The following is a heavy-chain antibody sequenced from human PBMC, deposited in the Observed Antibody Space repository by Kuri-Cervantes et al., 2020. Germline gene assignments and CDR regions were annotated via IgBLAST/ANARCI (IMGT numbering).Heavy chain of an antibody. CDR2: VYSNGDT. J-gene: IGHJ2*01. V-gene: IGHV4-59*11. CDR3: ATCGVSATGRDWYFDL. CDR1: GGSINGHF. D-gene: IGHD6-13*01. Sequence: SETLSLTCTVSGGSINGHFWSWIRQPPGKGLEWIGYVYSNGDTKYSPSLKSRVTISVDTSKNQFSLKLSSVTAADTAVYYCATCGVSATGRDWYFDLWGRGTLVTVSS.